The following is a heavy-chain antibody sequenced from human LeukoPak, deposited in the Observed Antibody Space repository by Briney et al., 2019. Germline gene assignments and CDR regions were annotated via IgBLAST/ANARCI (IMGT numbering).Heavy chain of an antibody. V-gene: IGHV3-23*01. CDR3: AKDRGGSYFYFDY. CDR1: GFGFTNCA. Sequence: GGSLRLSCVASGFGFTNCAMSWVRQAPGKGLEWVSAIIYSGDNTYYADSVKGRFTISRDNSDNTLYLQMYSLRAEDTAVYYCAKDRGGSYFYFDYWGRGTLVTVSS. J-gene: IGHJ4*02. CDR2: IIYSGDNT. D-gene: IGHD1-26*01.